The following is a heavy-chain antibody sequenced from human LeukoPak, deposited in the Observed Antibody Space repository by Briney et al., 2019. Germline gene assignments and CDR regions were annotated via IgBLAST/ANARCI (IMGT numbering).Heavy chain of an antibody. CDR3: GGDYYASGKGFVEF. D-gene: IGHD3-10*01. CDR1: GFTFNTYG. Sequence: GGSLRLSCAASGFTFNTYGMHWVRQAPGKGLEWVALISYDGSNNYYADSAKGRFTISKDNSKNTLYLLMNTLRAEDTAVYYCGGDYYASGKGFVEFWGQGTLVTVSS. CDR2: ISYDGSNN. V-gene: IGHV3-33*01. J-gene: IGHJ4*02.